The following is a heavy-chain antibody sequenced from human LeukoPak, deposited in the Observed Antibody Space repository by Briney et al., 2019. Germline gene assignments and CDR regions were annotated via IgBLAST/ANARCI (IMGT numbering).Heavy chain of an antibody. V-gene: IGHV4-4*07. CDR1: GASIRNYY. J-gene: IGHJ4*02. D-gene: IGHD3-10*01. CDR2: IEPSGST. Sequence: PSETLSLTCTVSGASIRNYYWSWIRQPAGKGLEWIGRIEPSGSTKYNPSLKSRVTMSVDTSKNQFSLKLNSVTAADTAVYYCARGRGYYYGSGSYPRGYYFDYWGQGTLVTVSS. CDR3: ARGRGYYYGSGSYPRGYYFDY.